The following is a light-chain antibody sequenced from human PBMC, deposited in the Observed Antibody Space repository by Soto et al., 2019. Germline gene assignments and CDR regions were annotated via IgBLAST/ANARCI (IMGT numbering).Light chain of an antibody. Sequence: EIVLTQSPGTLSLSPGERATLSCRSSHSVSSNYLAWYQQKTGQAHRLLIYDVSSRATGIPDRFSGSGSGTAFTLTISRLEPVDFAVYYCQQYGISPTFGQGTKVEIK. CDR1: HSVSSNY. V-gene: IGKV3-20*01. CDR3: QQYGISPT. J-gene: IGKJ1*01. CDR2: DVS.